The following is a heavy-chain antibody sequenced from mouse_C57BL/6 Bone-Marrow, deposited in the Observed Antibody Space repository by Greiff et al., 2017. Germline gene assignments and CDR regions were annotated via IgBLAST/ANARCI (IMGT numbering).Heavy chain of an antibody. Sequence: VQLQQSGAELARPGASVKLSCKASGYTFTSYGISWVKQRTGQGLEWIGEIYPRSGNTYYNEKFKGKATLTADKSSSTAYMEHRGLTSEDSAVYFCARWEFPRADAMDYWGQGTSVTVSS. CDR3: ARWEFPRADAMDY. D-gene: IGHD3-1*01. CDR2: IYPRSGNT. CDR1: GYTFTSYG. J-gene: IGHJ4*01. V-gene: IGHV1-81*01.